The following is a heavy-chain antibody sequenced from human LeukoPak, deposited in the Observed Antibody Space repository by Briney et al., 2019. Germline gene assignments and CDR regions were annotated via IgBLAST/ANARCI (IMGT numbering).Heavy chain of an antibody. Sequence: GGSLRLSCAASGFALSSHWMTWVRQVPGRGPEWVANVNRDGGETYYLDSVKGRFTISKGNAKNSLYLQMNSLRAEDTALYHCARNNGMDVWGQGTTVIVSS. CDR3: ARNNGMDV. V-gene: IGHV3-7*03. CDR2: VNRDGGET. J-gene: IGHJ6*02. CDR1: GFALSSHW.